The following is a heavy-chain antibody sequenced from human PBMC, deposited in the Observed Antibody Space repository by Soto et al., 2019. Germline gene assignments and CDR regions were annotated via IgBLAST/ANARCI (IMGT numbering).Heavy chain of an antibody. Sequence: QVTLKESGPVLVKPTETLTLTCTVSGFSLSNARMGVSWIRQPPGKALEWLAHIFSNAEKSYSSSLKSRLTITKDTSKSQVVLTMTNMDPVDTATYYCARIVPLRQQRSRWFDPWGQGTLVTVSS. CDR1: GFSLSNARMG. J-gene: IGHJ5*02. V-gene: IGHV2-26*01. CDR2: IFSNAEK. CDR3: ARIVPLRQQRSRWFDP. D-gene: IGHD6-13*01.